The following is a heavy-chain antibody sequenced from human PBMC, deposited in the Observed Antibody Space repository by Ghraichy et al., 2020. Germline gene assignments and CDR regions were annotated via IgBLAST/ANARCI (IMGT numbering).Heavy chain of an antibody. D-gene: IGHD3-10*01. Sequence: SCEASGFTFTSHWMSWVRQAPGKGLEWVANINQDGSEKYYVDSVKGRFTISRDNAKKSVFVQMNSLRVEDTAVYYCVRAEGVWFGETPYWGQGTLVTVSS. CDR3: VRAEGVWFGETPY. V-gene: IGHV3-7*03. CDR1: GFTFTSHW. J-gene: IGHJ4*02. CDR2: INQDGSEK.